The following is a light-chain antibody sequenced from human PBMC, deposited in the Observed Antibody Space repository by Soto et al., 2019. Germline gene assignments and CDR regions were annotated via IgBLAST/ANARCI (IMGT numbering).Light chain of an antibody. J-gene: IGKJ1*01. CDR3: QQYHNWPWA. CDR2: AAS. Sequence: SVSPGERVTLSCRASQSVSTNLAWYQQRPGQAPSLLISAASSRATGVPARFSGSGSGTEFTLTISSLQSEDFALYYCQQYHNWPWAFGQGTKVDIK. V-gene: IGKV3-15*01. CDR1: QSVSTN.